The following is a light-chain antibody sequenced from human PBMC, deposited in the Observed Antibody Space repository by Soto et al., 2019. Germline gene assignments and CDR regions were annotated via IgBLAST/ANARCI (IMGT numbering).Light chain of an antibody. J-gene: IGKJ4*01. CDR3: KQYNKWPLT. CDR2: DVS. CDR1: ESVSRY. V-gene: IGKV3-15*01. Sequence: EIVMTQSPATLSVSPGERVTLSCRASESVSRYLAWYRQKPGQAPRLLIYDVSTRATGIPARFSGSGSGTEFTLSISSLQSEDFAVYYCKQYNKWPLTFGGGTKVDIK.